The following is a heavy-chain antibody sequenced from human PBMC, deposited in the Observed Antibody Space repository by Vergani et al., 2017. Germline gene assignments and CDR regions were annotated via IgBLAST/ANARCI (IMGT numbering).Heavy chain of an antibody. CDR1: GGTFSSYT. CDR2: IVPILDRK. J-gene: IGHJ6*02. D-gene: IGHD4-23*01. CDR3: AGDLGRSRVNSHHGIGV. V-gene: IGHV1-69*08. Sequence: QVQLVQSGAEMKKPGSSVKVSCKSSGGTFSSYTFIWVRLAPGQGLDWMGSIVPILDRKEYAQKFQGRVAITADTSTSTVYMELSSLRSEDTAVYYCAGDLGRSRVNSHHGIGVWGQGTMVTVSS.